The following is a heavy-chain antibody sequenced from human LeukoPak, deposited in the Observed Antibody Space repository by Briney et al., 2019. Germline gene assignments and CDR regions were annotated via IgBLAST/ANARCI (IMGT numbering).Heavy chain of an antibody. J-gene: IGHJ4*02. CDR2: ISNSGGST. Sequence: GGSLRLSCAASGFTFSSYALTWVRQAPGKGLEWVSTISNSGGSTYYADSVKGRFTISRDNSKNALYVQMNSLRAEDTAIYYCAKESSSGGLDYWGQGTLVTVSS. V-gene: IGHV3-23*01. CDR3: AKESSSGGLDY. CDR1: GFTFSSYA. D-gene: IGHD6-19*01.